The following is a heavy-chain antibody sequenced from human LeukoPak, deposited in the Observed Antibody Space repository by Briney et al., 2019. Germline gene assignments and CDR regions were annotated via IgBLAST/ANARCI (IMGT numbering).Heavy chain of an antibody. V-gene: IGHV1-69*05. CDR2: IVPIFGTA. CDR1: GGTFSSYA. J-gene: IGHJ4*02. CDR3: ARADDLYGGRNRFDY. Sequence: GSSVKVSCKASGGTFSSYAISWVRQAPGQGLEWMGGIVPIFGTANYAQKFQGRVTITTDESTSTAYMELSRLRSEGTAVYYCARADDLYGGRNRFDYWGQGTRVTVSS. D-gene: IGHD4-23*01.